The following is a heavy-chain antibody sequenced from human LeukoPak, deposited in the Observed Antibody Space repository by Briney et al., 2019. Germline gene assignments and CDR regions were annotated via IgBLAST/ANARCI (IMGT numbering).Heavy chain of an antibody. V-gene: IGHV3-73*01. CDR1: GFTFSGSA. D-gene: IGHD3-3*01. CDR2: IRSKANSYAT. Sequence: GGSLRLSCAASGFTFSGSAMHWVRQASGKGLEWVGRIRSKANSYATAYAASVKGRFTISRDDSKNTAYLQMNSLKTEDTAVYYCTRQPVQSEWLEATGPYYYYYYMDVWGKGTTVTVSS. J-gene: IGHJ6*03. CDR3: TRQPVQSEWLEATGPYYYYYYMDV.